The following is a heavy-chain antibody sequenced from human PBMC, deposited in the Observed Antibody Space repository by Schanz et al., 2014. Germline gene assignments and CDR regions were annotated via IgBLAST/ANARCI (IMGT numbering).Heavy chain of an antibody. D-gene: IGHD2-15*01. CDR1: GFTFSSYA. V-gene: IGHV3-23*01. Sequence: EGQLLESGGGLIQPGGSLRLSCAASGFTFSSYAMSWVRQAPGKGLEWVSTISASGRSTYYADSVKGRFTISRDNSENTLYLQMNSLSADDTAVFYCAKGMGYCSGGTCYDYYYYGLDVWGQGTTVTVSS. CDR3: AKGMGYCSGGTCYDYYYYGLDV. CDR2: ISASGRST. J-gene: IGHJ6*02.